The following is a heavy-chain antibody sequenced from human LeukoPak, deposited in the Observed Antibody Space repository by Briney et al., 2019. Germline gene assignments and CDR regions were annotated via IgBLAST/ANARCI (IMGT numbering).Heavy chain of an antibody. V-gene: IGHV4-59*12. J-gene: IGHJ5*02. CDR2: IYYSGST. CDR1: GGSISSYY. D-gene: IGHD2-2*01. Sequence: SETLSLTCTVSGGSISSYYWSWIRQPPGKGLEWIGYIYYSGSTNYNPSLKSRVTISVDTSKNQFSLKLSSVTAADTAVYYCARRGRNIVVVPAALNWFDPWGQGTLVTVSS. CDR3: ARRGRNIVVVPAALNWFDP.